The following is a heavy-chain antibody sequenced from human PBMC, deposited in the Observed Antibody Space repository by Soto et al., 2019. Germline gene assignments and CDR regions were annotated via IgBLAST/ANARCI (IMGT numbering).Heavy chain of an antibody. Sequence: HPGGPLRLSCAASGFTFSSYEMNWVRQAPGKGLEWVSYISSSGSTIYYADSVKGRFTISRDNAKNSLYLQMNSLRAEDTAVYYCARTTSSIAARYIDYWGQGTLVTVSS. V-gene: IGHV3-48*03. CDR2: ISSSGSTI. CDR3: ARTTSSIAARYIDY. D-gene: IGHD6-6*01. CDR1: GFTFSSYE. J-gene: IGHJ4*02.